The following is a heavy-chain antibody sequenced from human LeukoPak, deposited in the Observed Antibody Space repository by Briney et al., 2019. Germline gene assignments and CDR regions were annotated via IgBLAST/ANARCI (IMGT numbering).Heavy chain of an antibody. CDR1: GFTFSSYW. D-gene: IGHD3-3*01. J-gene: IGHJ3*02. CDR3: AKDRAPTIFGVVIIPYPDAFDI. V-gene: IGHV3-9*01. CDR2: ISWNSGSI. Sequence: GGSLRLSCAASGFTFSSYWMHWVRQAPGKGLEWVSGISWNSGSIGYADSVKGRFTISRDNAKNSLYLQMNSLRAEDTAVYYCAKDRAPTIFGVVIIPYPDAFDIWGQGTMVTVSS.